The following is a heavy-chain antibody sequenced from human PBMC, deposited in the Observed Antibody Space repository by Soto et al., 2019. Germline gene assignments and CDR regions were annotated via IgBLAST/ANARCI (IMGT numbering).Heavy chain of an antibody. CDR3: ARHYLSQWLVLGWFDP. D-gene: IGHD6-19*01. CDR1: GGSISSGGYS. V-gene: IGHV4-30-2*03. J-gene: IGHJ5*02. CDR2: IYYSGNT. Sequence: SETLSLTCAVSGGSISSGGYSWSWIRQPPGKGLEWIGSIYYSGNTYYNPSLKSRVTISVDTSKNQFSLKLSSVTAADTAVYYCARHYLSQWLVLGWFDPWGQGTLVTVSS.